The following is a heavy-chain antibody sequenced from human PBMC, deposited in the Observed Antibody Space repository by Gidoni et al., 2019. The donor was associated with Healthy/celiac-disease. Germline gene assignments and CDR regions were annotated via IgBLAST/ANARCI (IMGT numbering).Heavy chain of an antibody. Sequence: EVQLLESGGGLVQPGGSLLLSCSASGFTFSSYAMSWVRQAPGKGLEWVSAISGSGGSTYYADSVKGRFTISRDNSKNTLYLQMNSLRAEDTAVYYCAKYGSGSYSKDDYWGQGTLVTVSS. V-gene: IGHV3-23*01. CDR2: ISGSGGST. CDR1: GFTFSSYA. J-gene: IGHJ4*02. D-gene: IGHD3-10*01. CDR3: AKYGSGSYSKDDY.